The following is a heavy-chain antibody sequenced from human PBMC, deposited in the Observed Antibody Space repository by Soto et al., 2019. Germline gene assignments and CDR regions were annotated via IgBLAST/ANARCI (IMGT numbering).Heavy chain of an antibody. J-gene: IGHJ4*02. V-gene: IGHV3-48*01. CDR3: AFLLLGLQTTMTTRGDY. CDR1: GFTFSSYS. CDR2: ISSSSSTI. Sequence: EVQLVESGGGLVQPGGSLRLSCAASGFTFSSYSMNWVRQAPGKGLEWVSYISSSSSTIYYADSVKGRFTISRDNAKNSLYLQMNSLRAEDTAVYYCAFLLLGLQTTMTTRGDYWGQGTLVTVAS. D-gene: IGHD4-17*01.